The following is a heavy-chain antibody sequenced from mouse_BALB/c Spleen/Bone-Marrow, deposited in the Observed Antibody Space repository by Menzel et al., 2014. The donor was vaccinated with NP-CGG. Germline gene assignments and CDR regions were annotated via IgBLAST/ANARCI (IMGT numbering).Heavy chain of an antibody. CDR3: ARWEFSYWYFDV. V-gene: IGHV1S81*02. CDR2: INPSNGRT. CDR1: GYAFTSYW. J-gene: IGHJ1*01. D-gene: IGHD4-1*01. Sequence: SGAELVKPGASVKLSCKASGYAFTSYWMHWVKQRPGQGLEWIGEINPSNGRTNYNEKFKSKATLTVDKSSSTAYIQLSSLTSEDSAVYYCARWEFSYWYFDVWGAGTTVTVSS.